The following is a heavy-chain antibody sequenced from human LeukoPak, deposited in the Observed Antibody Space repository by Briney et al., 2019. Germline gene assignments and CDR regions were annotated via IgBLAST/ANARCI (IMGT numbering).Heavy chain of an antibody. V-gene: IGHV4-59*01. D-gene: IGHD3-3*01. CDR1: GCSISSYY. CDR2: IYYGGST. Sequence: PSETLSLTCTVSGCSISSYYWSWIRQPPGKGLEWIGYIYYGGSTNYNPSLKSRVTISVDTSKNQFSLKLSSVTAADTAVYYCARAAYYDFWSGHSGYYYYYYMDVWGKGTTVTVSS. J-gene: IGHJ6*03. CDR3: ARAAYYDFWSGHSGYYYYYYMDV.